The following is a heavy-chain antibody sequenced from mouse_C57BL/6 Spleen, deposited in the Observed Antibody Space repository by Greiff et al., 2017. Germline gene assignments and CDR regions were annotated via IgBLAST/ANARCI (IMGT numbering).Heavy chain of an antibody. D-gene: IGHD1-1*01. J-gene: IGHJ4*01. V-gene: IGHV5-17*01. CDR2: ISSGSSTI. Sequence: EVHLVESGGGLVMPGGSLKLSCAASGFTFSDYGMHWVRQAPEQGLEWVAYISSGSSTIYYADTVKGRFTISRDNAKNTLFLEMISLRSEDTAMYYWERRYITTVVATRAMDYWGQGTSVTVSS. CDR3: ERRYITTVVATRAMDY. CDR1: GFTFSDYG.